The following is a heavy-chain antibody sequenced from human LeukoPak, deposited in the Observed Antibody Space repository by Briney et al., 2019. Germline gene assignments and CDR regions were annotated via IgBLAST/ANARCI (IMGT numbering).Heavy chain of an antibody. CDR3: ARVSIKQQLVLDY. D-gene: IGHD6-13*01. CDR2: IYYSGST. J-gene: IGHJ4*02. V-gene: IGHV4-31*03. Sequence: SQTLSLTCTVSGGSISSGGYYWSWIRQHPGKGLEWIGYIYYSGSTYYNPSLKSRVTISVDTSKNQFSLKLSSVTAADTAVYYCARVSIKQQLVLDYWGQGTLVTVSS. CDR1: GGSISSGGYY.